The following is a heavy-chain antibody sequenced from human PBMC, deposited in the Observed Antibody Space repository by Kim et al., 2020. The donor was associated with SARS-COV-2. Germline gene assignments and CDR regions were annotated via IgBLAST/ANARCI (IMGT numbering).Heavy chain of an antibody. CDR3: ARDRYFGSDHYFYESSH. CDR2: IIPMYGIV. J-gene: IGHJ4*02. CDR1: GGTFSSYG. V-gene: IGHV1-69*13. Sequence: SVKVSCKASGGTFSSYGVSWVRQAPGQGLAWMGGIIPMYGIVNYSQKFQGRVTISADESTSTAYMELSSLIPEDTAVYYCARDRYFGSDHYFYESSHWGQGTLVTVSS. D-gene: IGHD3-22*01.